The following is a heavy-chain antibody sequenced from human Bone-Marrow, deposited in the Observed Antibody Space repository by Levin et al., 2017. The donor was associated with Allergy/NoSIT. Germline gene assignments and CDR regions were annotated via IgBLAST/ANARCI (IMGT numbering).Heavy chain of an antibody. CDR3: AADGGKSGH. V-gene: IGHV3-15*01. Sequence: GGSLRLSCVISGFNFNNAWMSWVRQAPGKGLEWVGRFRMRPDGVTTDYATPVKGRFYISGDDSKKTLYLHMNILTHEDAGVYYCAADGGKSGHWGQGTVVTVSS. CDR1: GFNFNNAW. D-gene: IGHD3-10*01. CDR2: FRMRPDGVTT. J-gene: IGHJ1*01.